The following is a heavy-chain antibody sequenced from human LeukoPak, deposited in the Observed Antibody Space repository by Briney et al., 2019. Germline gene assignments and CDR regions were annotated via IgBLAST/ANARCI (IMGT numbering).Heavy chain of an antibody. D-gene: IGHD2-2*02. Sequence: PSETLSLTCTVSGGSISSYYWSWIRQPPGKGLEWIGYIYYSGSTNYNPSLKSRVTISVDTSKNQFSLKLSSVTAADTAVYYCARAKGCSSTSCYTGPYYYGMDVWGQGTTVTVSS. CDR3: ARAKGCSSTSCYTGPYYYGMDV. V-gene: IGHV4-59*01. J-gene: IGHJ6*02. CDR2: IYYSGST. CDR1: GGSISSYY.